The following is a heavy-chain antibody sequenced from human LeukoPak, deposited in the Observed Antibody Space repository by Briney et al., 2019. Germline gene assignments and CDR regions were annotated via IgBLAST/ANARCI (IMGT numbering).Heavy chain of an antibody. D-gene: IGHD1-26*01. V-gene: IGHV1-8*01. CDR3: ARGPGRGGYVGY. Sequence: ASVKVSCKASGYTFTSYDINWVRQATGQGLEWMGWMNPNSGNTGYAQKFQGRVTMTRNTSISTAYMELSSLRSEDTAVYYRARGPGRGGYVGYWGQGTLVTVSS. CDR2: MNPNSGNT. CDR1: GYTFTSYD. J-gene: IGHJ4*02.